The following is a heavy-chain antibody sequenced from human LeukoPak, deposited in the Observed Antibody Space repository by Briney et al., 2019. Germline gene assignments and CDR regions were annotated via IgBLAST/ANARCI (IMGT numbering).Heavy chain of an antibody. V-gene: IGHV3-33*01. D-gene: IGHD3-22*01. CDR1: GFFFSSYG. Sequence: PGGSLRLSCAASGFFFSSYGMHWVRLAPGKGLEWVALIWYDGSNKYYADSVKGRFTISRDNSKNTLSLQMNSLRAEDTAVYYCARPRDSSDHYYTSPFDYWGQGTLVTVSS. CDR2: IWYDGSNK. J-gene: IGHJ4*02. CDR3: ARPRDSSDHYYTSPFDY.